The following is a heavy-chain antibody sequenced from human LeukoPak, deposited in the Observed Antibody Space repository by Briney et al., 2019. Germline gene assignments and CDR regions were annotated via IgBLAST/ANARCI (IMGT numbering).Heavy chain of an antibody. D-gene: IGHD5-12*01. Sequence: GSSVKVSCKASGGTFSSYAISWVRQAPGQGLEWMGWISAYNGNTKYVQKLQGRVTMTTDTSTSTAYMELRSLRSDDTAVYYCARSDIVLSSQNDYWGQGTLVTVSS. CDR3: ARSDIVLSSQNDY. J-gene: IGHJ4*02. CDR1: GGTFSSYA. V-gene: IGHV1-18*01. CDR2: ISAYNGNT.